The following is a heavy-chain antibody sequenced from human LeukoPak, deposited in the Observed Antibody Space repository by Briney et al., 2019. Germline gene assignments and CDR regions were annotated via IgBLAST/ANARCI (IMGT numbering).Heavy chain of an antibody. J-gene: IGHJ2*01. CDR3: ARSRRFNTATGYFDL. CDR2: MHDSGST. CDR1: GDSISSDY. V-gene: IGHV4-59*01. Sequence: SETLSLTCSVSGDSISSDYWSWIRQPPGKGLEWIGYMHDSGSTQYNPSLNSRVTISVDMSNNQYSLRLNSVTAADTAVYYCARSRRFNTATGYFDLWGRGTLVT. D-gene: IGHD2-15*01.